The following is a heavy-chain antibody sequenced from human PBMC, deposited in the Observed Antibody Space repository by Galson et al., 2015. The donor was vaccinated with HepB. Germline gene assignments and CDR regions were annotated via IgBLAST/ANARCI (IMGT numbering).Heavy chain of an antibody. CDR2: NHYSGTA. Sequence: TLSLTCAVSGGSITSYYWTWIRQPPGKGLEWIGYNHYSGTANYNPSLKSRVTISIDTSKSQFSLKLSSVTAADAAVYYCARGAAGSFSVSFFYMDVWGRGTTVTVSS. J-gene: IGHJ6*03. V-gene: IGHV4-59*01. CDR3: ARGAAGSFSVSFFYMDV. CDR1: GGSITSYY.